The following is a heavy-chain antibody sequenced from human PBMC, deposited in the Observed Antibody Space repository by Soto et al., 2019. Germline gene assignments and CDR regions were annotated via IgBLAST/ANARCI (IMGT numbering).Heavy chain of an antibody. J-gene: IGHJ4*02. V-gene: IGHV4-34*01. CDR1: GGSFSNYY. CDR3: ARGIDEYKGGNY. D-gene: IGHD3-16*01. Sequence: QVQLQQWGAGLLKPSETLSLTCAVYGGSFSNYYCSWIRQSPGKGLEWIGEIHPSGSINYNPSLNSRVTMSLDTSKTQFSLRLTSVTAPDTAVYYCARGIDEYKGGNYWGQGTLVSVSS. CDR2: IHPSGSI.